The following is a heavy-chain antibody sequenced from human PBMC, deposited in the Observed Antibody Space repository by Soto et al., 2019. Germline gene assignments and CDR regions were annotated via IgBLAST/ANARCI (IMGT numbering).Heavy chain of an antibody. V-gene: IGHV4-59*08. CDR3: ARHRFSYYYYYMDV. CDR2: IYYSGST. CDR1: GGSISSYY. Sequence: SETLSLTCTVSGGSISSYYWSWIRQPPGKGLEWIGYIYYSGSTNYNPSLKSRVTISEDTSKNQFSLKLSSVTAADTAVYYCARHRFSYYYYYMDVWGKGTTVNVSS. J-gene: IGHJ6*03.